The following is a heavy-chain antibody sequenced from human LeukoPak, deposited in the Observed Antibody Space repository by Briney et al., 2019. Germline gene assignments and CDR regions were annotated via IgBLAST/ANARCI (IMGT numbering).Heavy chain of an antibody. CDR2: INVAGNT. V-gene: IGHV3-13*01. CDR1: GFTLSSHD. D-gene: IGHD2-8*01. CDR3: AREPDVYGSWYFDL. J-gene: IGHJ2*01. Sequence: GGSLRLSCAASGFTLSSHDVHWVRQGPGKGLEWISAINVAGNTYYSDSVKGRFSVSRDNAKNSVHLQMTRLRAGDTAVYHCAREPDVYGSWYFDLWGRGTQVTVSS.